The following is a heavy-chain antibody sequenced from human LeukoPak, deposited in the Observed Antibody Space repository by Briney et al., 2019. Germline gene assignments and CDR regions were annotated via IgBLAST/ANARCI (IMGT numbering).Heavy chain of an antibody. CDR2: IYHSGST. Sequence: SETLSLTCAVSGGSINRNHWWSWVRQPPGKGLEWIGEIYHSGSTYYNPSLKSRVAISVDKSKSQLSLKLSSVTAADMAVYYCARDPLAGIETLDYWGQGTQVTVSS. D-gene: IGHD6-19*01. V-gene: IGHV4-4*02. CDR1: GGSINRNHW. CDR3: ARDPLAGIETLDY. J-gene: IGHJ4*02.